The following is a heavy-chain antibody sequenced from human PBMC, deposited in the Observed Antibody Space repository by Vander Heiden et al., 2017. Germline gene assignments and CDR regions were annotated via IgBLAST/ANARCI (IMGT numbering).Heavy chain of an antibody. CDR1: GFTFSSYA. V-gene: IGHV3-23*01. J-gene: IGHJ4*02. D-gene: IGHD2-21*01. CDR2: ISGSGGST. Sequence: EVQLLESGGGLVRPGGSLRLSCAASGFTFSSYAMSWVRQAPGKGLEWVSAISGSGGSTYYADSVKGRFTISRDNSKNTLYLQMNSLRAEDTAVYYCAKGRDWQPHSPLDYWGQGTLVTVSS. CDR3: AKGRDWQPHSPLDY.